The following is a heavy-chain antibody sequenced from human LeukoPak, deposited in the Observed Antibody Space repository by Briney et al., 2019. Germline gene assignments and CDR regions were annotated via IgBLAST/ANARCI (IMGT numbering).Heavy chain of an antibody. CDR3: AKDGSYGYRNYDY. CDR2: IKPDGTDK. J-gene: IGHJ4*02. Sequence: GGSLRLSCAASGFTFSNYWMSWVRQAPGKGLEWVANIKPDGTDKYYVDSVRGRFTISRDNAKNSLYLQMNSLRAEDTALYYCAKDGSYGYRNYDYWGQGTLVTVSS. V-gene: IGHV3-7*03. CDR1: GFTFSNYW. D-gene: IGHD5-18*01.